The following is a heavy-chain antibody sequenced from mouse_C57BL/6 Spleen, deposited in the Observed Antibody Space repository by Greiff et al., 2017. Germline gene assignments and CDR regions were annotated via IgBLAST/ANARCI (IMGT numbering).Heavy chain of an antibody. Sequence: EMKLVESGGGLVQPGGSLSLSCAASGFTFTDYYMSWVRQPPGKALEWLGFIRNKANGYTTEYSASVKGRFTISRDNSQSILYRQMNALRAEDSAAYYCARDGSYYFDYWGQGTTLTVSS. J-gene: IGHJ2*01. CDR3: ARDGSYYFDY. CDR2: IRNKANGYTT. CDR1: GFTFTDYY. V-gene: IGHV7-3*01.